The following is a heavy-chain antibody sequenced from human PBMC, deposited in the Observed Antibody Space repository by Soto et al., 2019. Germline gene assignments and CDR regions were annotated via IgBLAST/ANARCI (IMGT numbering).Heavy chain of an antibody. J-gene: IGHJ5*02. Sequence: SETLSLTCIVSGDSINSSDHYWSWIRQRPGKGLEWMGYIFYVGSAYYNPSLESRVSMSVDTSRNQFSLKLTSVIAADTAVYYCARAALYNRGHCWFDPWGQGTLVTVSS. D-gene: IGHD3-10*01. CDR2: IFYVGSA. CDR3: ARAALYNRGHCWFDP. CDR1: GDSINSSDHY. V-gene: IGHV4-31*03.